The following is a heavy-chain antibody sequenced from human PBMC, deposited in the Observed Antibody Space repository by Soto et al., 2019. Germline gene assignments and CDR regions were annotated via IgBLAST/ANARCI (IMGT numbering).Heavy chain of an antibody. CDR1: GLTFSSYA. J-gene: IGHJ4*02. V-gene: IGHV3-64D*06. CDR2: ISTNGGST. D-gene: IGHD3-22*01. Sequence: PGGSLRLSCSASGLTFSSYAMHWVRQAPGKGLEYVSSISTNGGSTHYADSVKGRFIISRDNSKNTQYLQMSSLRADDTAVYYCVKGEYYYDSSGYYPFDYWGQGTLVTVSS. CDR3: VKGEYYYDSSGYYPFDY.